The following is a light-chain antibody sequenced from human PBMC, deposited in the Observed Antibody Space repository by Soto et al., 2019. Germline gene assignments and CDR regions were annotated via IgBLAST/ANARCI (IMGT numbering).Light chain of an antibody. Sequence: DIVMTQSPDSLAVSLGERATINCKSGQSLLRSSNNKNYLAWYQHKPGQPPKLLLYWASTRESGVPDRFSGNGSGTDFTLTITNLQPEDVALYYCHQYYSPQFTFGQGTKLELK. CDR2: WAS. CDR3: HQYYSPQFT. V-gene: IGKV4-1*01. CDR1: QSLLRSSNNKNY. J-gene: IGKJ2*01.